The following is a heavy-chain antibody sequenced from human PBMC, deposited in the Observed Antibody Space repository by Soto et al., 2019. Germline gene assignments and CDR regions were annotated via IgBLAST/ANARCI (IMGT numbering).Heavy chain of an antibody. Sequence: SETLSLTCAVYGGSFSGYSWRWIRQPLGKGLEWIGEINHSGSTNYNPSLKSRVTISVDTSKNQFSLKLSSVTAADTAVYYCARGGIRIAARPSLLYWGQGTLVTVSS. J-gene: IGHJ4*02. V-gene: IGHV4-34*01. CDR3: ARGGIRIAARPSLLY. CDR1: GGSFSGYS. CDR2: INHSGST. D-gene: IGHD6-6*01.